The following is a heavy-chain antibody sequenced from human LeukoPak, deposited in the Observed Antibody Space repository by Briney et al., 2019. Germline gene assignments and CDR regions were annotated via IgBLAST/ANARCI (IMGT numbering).Heavy chain of an antibody. CDR1: GFTFSTYS. Sequence: PGGSLRLSCAASGFTFSTYSMDWVRRAPGKGLEWVSSISSSSSYICYADSVKGRFTISKDNAKNSLYLQMNSLRAEDTAVYYCARGHDYANYMDVWGKGTTVTVSS. CDR2: ISSSSSYI. D-gene: IGHD4-17*01. CDR3: ARGHDYANYMDV. V-gene: IGHV3-21*01. J-gene: IGHJ6*03.